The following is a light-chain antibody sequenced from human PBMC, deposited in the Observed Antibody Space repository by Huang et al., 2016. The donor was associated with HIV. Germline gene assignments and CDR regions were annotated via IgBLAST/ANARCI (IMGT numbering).Light chain of an antibody. J-gene: IGKJ2*01. CDR2: DAH. CDR3: QQYSTSSYT. CDR1: QNVRNNY. V-gene: IGKV3D-20*01. Sequence: IVLTQSPATPPLPPGERTTLTCRASQNVRNNYLAWYQQKPGLAPRLLIYDAHGRATGIPDRVGGSGSGTAFTLTISRLEPEDFAVYYCQQYSTSSYTFGQGTKVDI.